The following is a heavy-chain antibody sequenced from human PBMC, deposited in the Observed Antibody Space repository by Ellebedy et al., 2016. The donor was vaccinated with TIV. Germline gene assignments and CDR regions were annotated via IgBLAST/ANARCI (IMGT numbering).Heavy chain of an antibody. Sequence: ASVKVSXKASGYTFTGYYMHWVRQAPGQGLEWMGWINPNSGGTNYAQKFQGWVTMTRDTSISTAYMELSRLRSEDTAVYYCARGSYDILTDDAFDIWGQGTMVTVSS. CDR1: GYTFTGYY. J-gene: IGHJ3*02. CDR3: ARGSYDILTDDAFDI. CDR2: INPNSGGT. D-gene: IGHD3-9*01. V-gene: IGHV1-2*04.